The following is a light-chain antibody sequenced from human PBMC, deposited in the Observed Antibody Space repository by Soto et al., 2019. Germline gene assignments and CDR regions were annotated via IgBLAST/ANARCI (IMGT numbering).Light chain of an antibody. CDR2: QAS. J-gene: IGKJ4*01. CDR1: QTISSW. CDR3: QQYNTYPLT. Sequence: DIQMTQSPSTLSASVGDRVTITCRASQTISSWLAWYQQKPGKAPKLLIYQASSLKSGVPSRFSGSGSGTEFTLTISSLQPDDFATYYCQQYNTYPLTFGGGTKMEIK. V-gene: IGKV1-5*03.